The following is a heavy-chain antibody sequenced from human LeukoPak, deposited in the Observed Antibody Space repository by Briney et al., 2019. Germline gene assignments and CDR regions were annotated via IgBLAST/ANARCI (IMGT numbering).Heavy chain of an antibody. D-gene: IGHD3-22*01. CDR2: ISAYNGNT. V-gene: IGHV1-18*01. Sequence: ASVKVSCKASGYTFTSYSISWVRQAPGQGLEWMGWISAYNGNTNYAQKLQGRVTMTTDTSTSTAYMELRSLRSDDTAVYYCARSYYYDSSGPSGYWGQGTLVTVSS. CDR3: ARSYYYDSSGPSGY. CDR1: GYTFTSYS. J-gene: IGHJ4*02.